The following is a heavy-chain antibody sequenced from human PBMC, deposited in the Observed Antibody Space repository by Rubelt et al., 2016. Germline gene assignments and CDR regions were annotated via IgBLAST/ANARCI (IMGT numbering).Heavy chain of an antibody. CDR2: ISYNGSP. J-gene: IGHJ4*02. CDR3: ASSPSGWSPTNF. V-gene: IGHV4-59*01. CDR1: GGSITNYY. Sequence: PSETLSLTCTVSGGSITNYYWSWIRKPPGKGLEWIGFISYNGSPNYNPSLKSRVTISLDTSQNQFSLKLSSVTATDTAVYYCASSPSGWSPTNFWGQGARVTGAS. D-gene: IGHD6-19*01.